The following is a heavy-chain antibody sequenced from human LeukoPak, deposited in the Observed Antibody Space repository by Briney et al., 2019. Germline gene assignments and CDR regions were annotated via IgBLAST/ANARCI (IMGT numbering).Heavy chain of an antibody. CDR3: ARDRGYRGYGGVFDY. J-gene: IGHJ4*02. CDR2: INPNSGGT. V-gene: IGHV1-2*06. CDR1: GYTFTDYY. Sequence: ASVKVSCKASGYTFTDYYMHWVRQAPGQGLEWMGRINPNSGGTNYAQKFQGRVTMTRDTSISTAYMELSRLRSDDTAVYYCARDRGYRGYGGVFDYLGQGTLVTVSS. D-gene: IGHD5-12*01.